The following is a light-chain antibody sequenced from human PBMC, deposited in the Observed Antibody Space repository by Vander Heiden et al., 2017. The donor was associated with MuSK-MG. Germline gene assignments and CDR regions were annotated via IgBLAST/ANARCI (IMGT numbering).Light chain of an antibody. CDR2: DAS. CDR1: QDISND. Sequence: DIQMTQCPSSLSASVGDRVTITCQASQDISNDLNWPHQKPGKAPRLLIYDASNLDRGVPSRFSGGGYGTDFTFTISSLQPEDVATYFCQQYDNLPLTFGGGTKVEIK. CDR3: QQYDNLPLT. V-gene: IGKV1-33*01. J-gene: IGKJ4*01.